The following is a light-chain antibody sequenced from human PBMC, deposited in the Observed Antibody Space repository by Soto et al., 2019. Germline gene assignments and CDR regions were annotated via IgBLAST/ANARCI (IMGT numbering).Light chain of an antibody. CDR2: EVT. CDR1: TSDFGFYNY. V-gene: IGLV2-14*01. CDR3: SSCTSSTDYV. J-gene: IGLJ1*01. Sequence: QSALSQPASVSVSPGQSITISCTGTTSDFGFYNYVSWYQHHPGKAPKLLIYEVTNRHSGVSNRFSGSKSGNTASLTISGLQAEDEADYYCSSCTSSTDYVFGTGTKVTVL.